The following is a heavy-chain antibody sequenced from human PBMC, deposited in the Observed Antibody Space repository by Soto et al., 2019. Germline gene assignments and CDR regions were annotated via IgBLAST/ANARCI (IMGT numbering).Heavy chain of an antibody. CDR1: GFTFSTYA. Sequence: EVQLLESGGDLVQPGGSLRLSCAASGFTFSTYAMNWVRQAPGKRLEWVSSITGGGTDTYYADSVKGRFTISRDNSKNTLYLQMSSLRAEDTAVYYCAKGSRGHCTGVTCYPFDYWGQGTLVIVSS. V-gene: IGHV3-23*01. CDR2: ITGGGTDT. CDR3: AKGSRGHCTGVTCYPFDY. D-gene: IGHD2-8*02. J-gene: IGHJ4*02.